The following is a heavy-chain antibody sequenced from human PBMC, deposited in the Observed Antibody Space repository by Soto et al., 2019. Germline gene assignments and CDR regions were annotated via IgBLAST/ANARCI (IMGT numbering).Heavy chain of an antibody. CDR2: ISGSGGST. V-gene: IGHV3-23*01. J-gene: IGHJ4*02. D-gene: IGHD6-13*01. CDR3: SVTVSSSWYFDY. Sequence: PGGSLRLSCAASGFTFSTYAMTWVRQAPGKGLEWVSTISGSGGSTYYADSVKGRFTISRDNSKNTLYLQMNSLRAEDTAVYYCSVTVSSSWYFDYWGQGTLVTVSS. CDR1: GFTFSTYA.